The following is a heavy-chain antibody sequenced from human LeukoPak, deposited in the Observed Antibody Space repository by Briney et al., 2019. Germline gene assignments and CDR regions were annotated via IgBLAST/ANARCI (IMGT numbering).Heavy chain of an antibody. CDR2: IYPDDSNT. Sequence: GESLKISCQGSGYNFPIYWIGWVRQMPGQGLEWMGIIYPDDSNTIYGPSFQGQVTTSADKSINTAYLEWSSLKASDTAIYYCARLEYSGYDFHFDYWGQGTLVTVSS. CDR3: ARLEYSGYDFHFDY. J-gene: IGHJ4*02. CDR1: GYNFPIYW. D-gene: IGHD5-12*01. V-gene: IGHV5-51*01.